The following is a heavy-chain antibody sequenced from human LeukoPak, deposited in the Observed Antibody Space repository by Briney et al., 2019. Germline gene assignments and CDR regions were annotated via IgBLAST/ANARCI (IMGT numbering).Heavy chain of an antibody. D-gene: IGHD1-26*01. CDR3: ARLGMGATLWAAFDI. J-gene: IGHJ3*02. Sequence: GGSLRLSCAASGFTFDDYGMSWVRQAPGKGLEWVSSISSSSSYIYYADSVKGRFTISRDNAKNSLYLQMNSLRAEDTAVYYCARLGMGATLWAAFDIWGHGTMVTVSS. CDR2: ISSSSSYI. V-gene: IGHV3-21*01. CDR1: GFTFDDYG.